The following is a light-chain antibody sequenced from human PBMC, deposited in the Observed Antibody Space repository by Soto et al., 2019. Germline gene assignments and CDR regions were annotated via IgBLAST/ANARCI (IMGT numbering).Light chain of an antibody. CDR3: AVWDDSLTAYL. CDR2: KND. J-gene: IGLJ7*01. V-gene: IGLV1-47*01. CDR1: TSNIGKNF. Sequence: QSALTQPPSASGTPGQRVTISCSGSTSNIGKNFVYWYQQLPGMAPRLLIYKNDQRPSGVPDRFSGSKSGTSASLAISGVRSEDEADYFCAVWDDSLTAYLFGSGTQLTVL.